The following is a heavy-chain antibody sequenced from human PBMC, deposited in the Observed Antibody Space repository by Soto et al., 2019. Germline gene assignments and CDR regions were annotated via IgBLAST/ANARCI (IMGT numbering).Heavy chain of an antibody. CDR3: ARAGLGGSGSYYSYFDY. J-gene: IGHJ4*02. CDR1: GGSFSGYY. V-gene: IGHV4-34*01. D-gene: IGHD3-10*01. CDR2: INHSGST. Sequence: SETLSLTCAVYGGSFSGYYWSWIRQPPGKGLEWIGEINHSGSTNYNPSLKSRVTISVDTSKNQFSLKLSSVTAADTAVYYCARAGLGGSGSYYSYFDYWGQGTLVTVSS.